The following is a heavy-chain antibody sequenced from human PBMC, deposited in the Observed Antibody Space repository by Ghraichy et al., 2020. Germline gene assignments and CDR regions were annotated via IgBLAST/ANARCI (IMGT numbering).Heavy chain of an antibody. V-gene: IGHV1-18*01. Sequence: ASVKVSCKASGYTLTSNGMSWVRQAPGQGLEWMGWISAYNGNTHYAQKFRGRVTITTDTSTSTAYMELRSLRSDDTAVYYCARIYYYETSGYYYEGYYFDHWGQGTLVTVSS. D-gene: IGHD3-22*01. CDR2: ISAYNGNT. CDR1: GYTLTSNG. J-gene: IGHJ4*02. CDR3: ARIYYYETSGYYYEGYYFDH.